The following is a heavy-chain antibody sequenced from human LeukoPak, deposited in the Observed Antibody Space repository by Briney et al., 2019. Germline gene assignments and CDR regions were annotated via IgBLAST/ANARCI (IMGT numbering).Heavy chain of an antibody. CDR3: AKDPSPVAVDYYSGMDV. D-gene: IGHD6-19*01. V-gene: IGHV3-23*01. CDR2: ISGSGGST. CDR1: GFTFSSYA. Sequence: HSGGSLRLSCAASGFTFSSYAMSWVRQAPGKGLEWVSAISGSGGSTYYADSVKGRITISRDNSNHTLYLQMNSLRAEDTAVYYCAKDPSPVAVDYYSGMDVWGQGTTVIVSS. J-gene: IGHJ6*02.